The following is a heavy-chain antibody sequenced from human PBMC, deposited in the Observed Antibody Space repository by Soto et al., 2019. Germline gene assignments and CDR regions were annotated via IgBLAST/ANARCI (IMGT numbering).Heavy chain of an antibody. D-gene: IGHD3-10*01. CDR2: IWYDGSNK. V-gene: IGHV3-33*01. CDR3: ARDRLPRYYYGSGSPIGYFDY. Sequence: GSLRLSCEASGFTFSRYGMHCVRQAPGKGLEWVAVIWYDGSNKYYADSVKGRFTISRDNSKNTLYLQMNSLRAEDMAVYYCARDRLPRYYYGSGSPIGYFDYWGQGTLVTVSS. CDR1: GFTFSRYG. J-gene: IGHJ4*02.